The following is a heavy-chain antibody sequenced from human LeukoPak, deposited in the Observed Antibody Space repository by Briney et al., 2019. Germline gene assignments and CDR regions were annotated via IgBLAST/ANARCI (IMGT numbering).Heavy chain of an antibody. CDR3: ARVHGGYDILTGSFDY. Sequence: VGSLRLSCAASGFTFSSYWMHWVRQAPGKGLEWVSSISSSSSYIYYADSVKGRFTISRDNAKNSLYLQMNSLRAEDTAVYYCARVHGGYDILTGSFDYWGQGTLVTVSS. CDR1: GFTFSSYW. D-gene: IGHD3-9*01. CDR2: ISSSSSYI. J-gene: IGHJ4*02. V-gene: IGHV3-21*01.